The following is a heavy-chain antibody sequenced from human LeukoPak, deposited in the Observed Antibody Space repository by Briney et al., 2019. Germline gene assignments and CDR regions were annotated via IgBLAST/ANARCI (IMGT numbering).Heavy chain of an antibody. V-gene: IGHV1-2*06. CDR1: GYTFTGYY. D-gene: IGHD3-3*01. J-gene: IGHJ2*01. CDR3: ARGFWSGYELSYWYLDL. Sequence: GASVKVSCKASGYTFTGYYMHWVRQAPGQGLEWMGRINPNSGGTNYAQKFQGRVTMTRDTSISTAYMELSRLRSDDTAVYYCARGFWSGYELSYWYLDLWGRGTLVTVSS. CDR2: INPNSGGT.